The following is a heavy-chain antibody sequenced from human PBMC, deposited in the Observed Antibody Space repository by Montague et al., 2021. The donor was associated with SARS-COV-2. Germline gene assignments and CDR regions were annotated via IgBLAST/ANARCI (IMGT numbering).Heavy chain of an antibody. D-gene: IGHD3-22*01. CDR2: IYSGGSA. V-gene: IGHV4-59*11. J-gene: IGHJ3*02. CDR1: GGSISGHY. CDR3: ASARITMIVVVDAFDI. Sequence: SETLSLTCAVSGGSISGHYWAWIRQPPEKGLEWIGHIYSGGSAYXNPSLKSRVTLSVGPSKNQFSLKMSSVAADTAVYYCASARITMIVVVDAFDIWGQGTMVTVSS.